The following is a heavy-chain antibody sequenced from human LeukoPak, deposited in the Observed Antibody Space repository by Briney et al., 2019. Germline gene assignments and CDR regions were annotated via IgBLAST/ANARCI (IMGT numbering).Heavy chain of an antibody. J-gene: IGHJ4*02. CDR1: GFTFSSYG. Sequence: GGSLRLSCAASGFTFSSYGMHWVRQAPGKGLEWEAVISYDGSNKYYADSVKGRFTISRDNSKNTLYLQMNSLRAEDTAVYYCAKVKQGESWGQGTLVTVSS. V-gene: IGHV3-30*18. CDR3: AKVKQGES. D-gene: IGHD3-10*01. CDR2: ISYDGSNK.